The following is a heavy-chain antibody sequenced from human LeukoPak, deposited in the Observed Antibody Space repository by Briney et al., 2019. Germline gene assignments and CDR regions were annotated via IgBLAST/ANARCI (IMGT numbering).Heavy chain of an antibody. V-gene: IGHV4-30-4*08. CDR3: ARVDRYYYYMDV. J-gene: IGHJ6*03. Sequence: SETLSLTCTVSGGSIGSGDYYWSWIRQPPGKGLEWIGYIYYSGSTYYNPSLKSRVTISVDTSKNQFSLKLSSVTAADTAVYYCARVDRYYYYMDVWGKGTTVTVSS. CDR1: GGSIGSGDYY. CDR2: IYYSGST.